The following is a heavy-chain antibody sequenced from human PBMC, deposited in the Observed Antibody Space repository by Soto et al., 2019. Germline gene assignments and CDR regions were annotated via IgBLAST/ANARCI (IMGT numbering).Heavy chain of an antibody. Sequence: SVKVSCKASGSTFSSYAISWVRQAPRQGLEWMGGIIPIFGTANYAQKFQGRVTITADESTSTDYMELSSLRSEDTAVYYCARAPRRGTMVRGVTDDYWGQGTLVTVSS. D-gene: IGHD3-10*01. CDR3: ARAPRRGTMVRGVTDDY. CDR1: GSTFSSYA. J-gene: IGHJ4*02. CDR2: IIPIFGTA. V-gene: IGHV1-69*13.